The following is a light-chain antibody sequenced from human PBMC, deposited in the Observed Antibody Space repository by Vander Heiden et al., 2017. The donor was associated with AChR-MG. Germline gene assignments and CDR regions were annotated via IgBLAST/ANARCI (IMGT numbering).Light chain of an antibody. V-gene: IGKV3-15*01. CDR1: QRVNSN. J-gene: IGKJ5*01. Sequence: EIVMTQSPATLSVSPGERATIPCRVSQRVNSNLTWYQQTPGQAPRLLIYDASTRATGIPAGFSGSGSGTEFTLTISSLQSEDFAVYYCQQYNSWPLTFGQGTRLEIK. CDR3: QQYNSWPLT. CDR2: DAS.